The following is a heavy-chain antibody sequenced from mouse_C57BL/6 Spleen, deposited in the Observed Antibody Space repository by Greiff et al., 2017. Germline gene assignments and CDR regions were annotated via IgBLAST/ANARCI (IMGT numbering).Heavy chain of an antibody. CDR3: TRGGLWTVPYHFDY. CDR1: GYTFTSYW. J-gene: IGHJ2*01. Sequence: VQLQQSGTVLARPGASVKMSCKTSGYTFTSYWMHWVKQRPGQGLEWIGAIYPGNSDTSYNQKFKGKAKLTAVTSASTAYMELSSLTNEDSAVYYCTRGGLWTVPYHFDYWGQGTTLTVSS. V-gene: IGHV1-5*01. CDR2: IYPGNSDT. D-gene: IGHD1-1*01.